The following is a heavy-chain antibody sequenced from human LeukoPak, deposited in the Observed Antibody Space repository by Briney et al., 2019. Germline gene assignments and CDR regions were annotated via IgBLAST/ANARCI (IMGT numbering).Heavy chain of an antibody. J-gene: IGHJ4*02. D-gene: IGHD3-9*01. CDR3: ARDSDWAFDY. V-gene: IGHV3-7*01. CDR2: IKPDGGEK. CDR1: GFTFGSYW. Sequence: GGSLRLSCAASGFTFGSYWMAWVRQAPEKGLEWLANIKPDGGEKYYLDSVKGRFTISRDNAKNSLYLQMKSLKAEDTAVYYCARDSDWAFDYWGQGSLVTVSS.